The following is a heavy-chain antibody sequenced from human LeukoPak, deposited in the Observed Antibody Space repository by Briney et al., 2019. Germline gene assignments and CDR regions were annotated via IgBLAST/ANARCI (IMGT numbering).Heavy chain of an antibody. CDR3: ARADPDNSGYYGLDAFDI. J-gene: IGHJ3*02. CDR2: IYYSGST. D-gene: IGHD3-22*01. Sequence: SETLSLTCTVSGGSISSYYWSWIRQPPGKGLEWIGYIYYSGSTNYNPSLKSRVTISVDTSKNQFSLKLSSVTAADTAVYYCARADPDNSGYYGLDAFDIWGQGTMVTVSS. V-gene: IGHV4-59*01. CDR1: GGSISSYY.